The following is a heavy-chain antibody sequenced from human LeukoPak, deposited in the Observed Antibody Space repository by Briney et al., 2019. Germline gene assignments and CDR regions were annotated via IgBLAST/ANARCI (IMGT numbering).Heavy chain of an antibody. CDR3: VKGSGYSSQNWFDS. D-gene: IGHD3-22*01. CDR2: ISWNSGTI. Sequence: GGSLRLSCAASGFTFDDSAMHWVRQAPGKGLEWVSGISWNSGTIGYADSVKGRFTISRDNAKNSLYLQMNSLRAEDTAFYYCVKGSGYSSQNWFDSWGQGTLVTVSS. V-gene: IGHV3-9*01. J-gene: IGHJ5*01. CDR1: GFTFDDSA.